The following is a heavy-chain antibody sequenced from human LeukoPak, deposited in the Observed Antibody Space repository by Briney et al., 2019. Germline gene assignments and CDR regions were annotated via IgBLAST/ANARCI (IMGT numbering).Heavy chain of an antibody. V-gene: IGHV4-4*09. D-gene: IGHD3-16*01. Sequence: KTSETLSLTCSVSGGSLTNYYWGWIRQPPGKGLEFIGYIHSDGTTNYDSSLQIRVAISLHTSKIQFSLRLYSVTAADTALYFCARLNFRGGEALHFDSWGKGTLVTVSS. CDR3: ARLNFRGGEALHFDS. CDR1: GGSLTNYY. CDR2: IHSDGTT. J-gene: IGHJ4*02.